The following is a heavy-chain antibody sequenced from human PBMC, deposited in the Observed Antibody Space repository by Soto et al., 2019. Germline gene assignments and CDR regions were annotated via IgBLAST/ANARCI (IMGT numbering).Heavy chain of an antibody. CDR3: ARDLGRSAWYL. Sequence: EMQLLESGGGLVERGGSLRLSCLASGFSFKSYAMSWVRQAPGKGLEWVSGISGRGDSTYNADSMKERFNISRDNSKNTLFLHMKSLRADDTAVYYCARDLGRSAWYLWGQGTLVTVSS. CDR2: ISGRGDST. CDR1: GFSFKSYA. J-gene: IGHJ4*02. D-gene: IGHD6-19*01. V-gene: IGHV3-23*01.